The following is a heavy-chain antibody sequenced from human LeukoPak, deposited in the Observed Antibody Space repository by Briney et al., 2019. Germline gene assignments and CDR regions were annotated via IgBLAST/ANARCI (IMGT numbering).Heavy chain of an antibody. CDR1: GFKFSSYS. CDR2: ISSSSSYI. Sequence: KPGGSLRLSCAASGFKFSSYSMKWVRQAPGKGLEWVSFISSSSSYIYYADSVKGRFTISRDNAKNSLYLQMNSLRAEDTAVYYCARGTMFPYYFDYWGQGSLVTVSS. CDR3: ARGTMFPYYFDY. D-gene: IGHD3-10*02. J-gene: IGHJ4*02. V-gene: IGHV3-21*01.